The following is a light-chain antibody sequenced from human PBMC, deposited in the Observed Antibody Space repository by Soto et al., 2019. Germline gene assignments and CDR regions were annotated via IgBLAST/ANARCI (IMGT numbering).Light chain of an antibody. J-gene: IGKJ4*01. CDR1: QGIINY. CDR2: AAS. V-gene: IGKV1-9*01. Sequence: IQFSQSPASLCASMGDRVTITCRASQGIINYLAWYQQKPGKAPELLIYAASTLQSGVPSRFSGSGSGTDFTLTISGLQSEDFATYYSQQYDSFPLTSGGGTKVDIK. CDR3: QQYDSFPLT.